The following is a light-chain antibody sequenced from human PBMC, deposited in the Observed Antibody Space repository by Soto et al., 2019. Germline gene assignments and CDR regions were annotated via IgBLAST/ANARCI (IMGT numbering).Light chain of an antibody. V-gene: IGLV2-23*01. J-gene: IGLJ1*01. CDR2: EGS. CDR3: CSYAGSSTLYV. Sequence: QSVLTQPASVSGSPGQSITISCTGTSSDVGSYNLVSWYQQHPGKAPKLMIYEGSKRPSGVSNRFSGSKSGNTASLTISGLQVEDEAEYYCCSYAGSSTLYVFGTGTKVTVL. CDR1: SSDVGSYNL.